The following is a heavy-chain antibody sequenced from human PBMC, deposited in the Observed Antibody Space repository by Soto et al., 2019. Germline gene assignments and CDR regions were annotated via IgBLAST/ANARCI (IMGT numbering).Heavy chain of an antibody. V-gene: IGHV4-31*03. CDR3: ARYRRDGYNYQCFDY. CDR2: IYYSGST. Sequence: SETLSLTCTVSGSSISSGGYYWSWIRQHPGKGLEWIGYIYYSGSTYYNPSLKSRVTISVDTSKNQFSLKLSSVTAADTAVYYCARYRRDGYNYQCFDYWGQGTLVTVSS. J-gene: IGHJ4*02. CDR1: GSSISSGGYY. D-gene: IGHD5-12*01.